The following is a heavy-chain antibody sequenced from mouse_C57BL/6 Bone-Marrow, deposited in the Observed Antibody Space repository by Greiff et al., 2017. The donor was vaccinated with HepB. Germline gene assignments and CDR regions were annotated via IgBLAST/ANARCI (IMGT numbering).Heavy chain of an antibody. V-gene: IGHV1-61*01. CDR2: IYPSDSET. CDR3: ARSDGSSHFDY. CDR1: GYTFTSYW. J-gene: IGHJ2*01. D-gene: IGHD1-1*01. Sequence: QVQLQQPGAELVRPGSSVKLSCKASGYTFTSYWMDWVKQMPGQGLEWIGNIYPSDSETHYNQKFKDKATLTVDKSSSTAYMQLSSLTSEDSAVYYCARSDGSSHFDYWGQGTTLTVSS.